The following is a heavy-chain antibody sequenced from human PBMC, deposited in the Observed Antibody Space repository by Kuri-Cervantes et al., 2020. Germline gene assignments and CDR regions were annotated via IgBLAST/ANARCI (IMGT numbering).Heavy chain of an antibody. CDR2: ISGSGITI. V-gene: IGHV3-11*01. D-gene: IGHD3-9*01. Sequence: GGSLRLSCAASGFSFSDYYMNWIRQAPGKGLEWVSYISGSGITIYYAGSVKGRFTISRDNAKNSLYLQMNSLRAEDTAVYYCARFYDILTGYSTFGYWGQGTLVTVSS. CDR1: GFSFSDYY. CDR3: ARFYDILTGYSTFGY. J-gene: IGHJ4*02.